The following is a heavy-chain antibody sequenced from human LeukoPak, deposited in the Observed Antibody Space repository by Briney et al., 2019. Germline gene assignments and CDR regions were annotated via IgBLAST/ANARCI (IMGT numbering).Heavy chain of an antibody. CDR2: IWYDGSNK. Sequence: GGYLRLSCAASGFTFSSYGMHWVRQAPGKGLEWVAVIWYDGSNKYYADSVKGRFTISRDNSKNTLYLQMNSLRAEDTAVYYCARDRITMVRGSKDYYGMDVWGKGTTVTVSS. CDR3: ARDRITMVRGSKDYYGMDV. D-gene: IGHD3-10*01. CDR1: GFTFSSYG. J-gene: IGHJ6*04. V-gene: IGHV3-33*01.